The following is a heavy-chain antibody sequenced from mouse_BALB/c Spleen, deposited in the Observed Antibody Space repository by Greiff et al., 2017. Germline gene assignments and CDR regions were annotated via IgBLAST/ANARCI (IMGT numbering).Heavy chain of an antibody. CDR2: IYPGGGYT. CDR3: ARGGYYLDY. J-gene: IGHJ2*01. D-gene: IGHD1-1*02. V-gene: IGHV1S130*01. Sequence: VQLQQPGSELVRPGASVKLSCKASGYTFTSYWMHWVKQRPGQGLEWIGNIYPGGGYTNYNEKFKGKATLTVDTSSSTAYVDLSSLTSEDSAVYYCARGGYYLDYWGQGTTLTVSS. CDR1: GYTFTSYW.